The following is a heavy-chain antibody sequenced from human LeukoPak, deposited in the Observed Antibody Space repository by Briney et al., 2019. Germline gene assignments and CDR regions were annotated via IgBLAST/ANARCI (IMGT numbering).Heavy chain of an antibody. J-gene: IGHJ4*02. Sequence: GGSLRLSCAASGFTFSPYAMSWVRQAPGKGLEWVAYISSSSPTIYYADSVKGRFTISRDNAKNSLYLQVNSLRAEDTAIYYCTRIHGGYPFDYWGQGTLVTVSS. CDR2: ISSSSPTI. D-gene: IGHD2-15*01. CDR1: GFTFSPYA. CDR3: TRIHGGYPFDY. V-gene: IGHV3-48*01.